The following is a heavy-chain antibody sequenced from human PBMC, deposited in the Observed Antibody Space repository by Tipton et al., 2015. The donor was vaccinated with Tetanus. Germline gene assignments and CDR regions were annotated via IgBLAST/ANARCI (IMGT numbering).Heavy chain of an antibody. CDR3: SSGSGTAISED. V-gene: IGHV4-39*02. CDR1: GASISNNFFY. CDR2: IHFGGDT. Sequence: TLSLTCTVSGASISNNFFYWGWIRQSPWRGLEWIGTIHFGGDTAYNPSLRSRVTISVDTSRNHVSLKMTSVTAADTALYYCSSGSGTAISEDWGQGTLVTVSS. J-gene: IGHJ4*02. D-gene: IGHD1-7*01.